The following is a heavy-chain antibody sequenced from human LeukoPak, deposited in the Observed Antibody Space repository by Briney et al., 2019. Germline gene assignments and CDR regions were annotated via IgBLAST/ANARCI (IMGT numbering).Heavy chain of an antibody. D-gene: IGHD2-2*01. CDR3: AKLPGRYCSSTSCDY. Sequence: SETLSLTCAVYGGSFSGYYWSWIRQPPGKGLEWIGEIKHSGSTNYNPSLKSRVTISVDTSKNQFSLKLSSVTAADTAVYYCAKLPGRYCSSTSCDYWGQGTLVTVSS. CDR1: GGSFSGYY. V-gene: IGHV4-34*01. J-gene: IGHJ4*02. CDR2: IKHSGST.